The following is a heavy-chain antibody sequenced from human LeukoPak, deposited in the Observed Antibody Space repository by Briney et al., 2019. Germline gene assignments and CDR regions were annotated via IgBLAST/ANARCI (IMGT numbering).Heavy chain of an antibody. CDR3: ARYCSSTSCPRGAFDI. CDR2: IIPIFGTA. J-gene: IGHJ3*02. D-gene: IGHD2-2*01. CDR1: GGTFSSYA. Sequence: GASVKVSCKASGGTFSSYAISWVRQAPGQGLEWMGGIIPIFGTANYAQKFQGRVTITADESTSTAYMELSSLRSEDTAVYYCARYCSSTSCPRGAFDIWGQGTMVTVSS. V-gene: IGHV1-69*13.